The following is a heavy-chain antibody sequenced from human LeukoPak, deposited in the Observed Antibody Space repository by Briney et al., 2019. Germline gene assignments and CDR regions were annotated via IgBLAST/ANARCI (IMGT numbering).Heavy chain of an antibody. CDR2: ITPIFGTA. D-gene: IGHD3-10*01. CDR1: GGTFSNYA. CDR3: ARGRIGLLWFGELER. V-gene: IGHV1-69*13. J-gene: IGHJ4*02. Sequence: VASVKVSCKASGGTFSNYAMNWVRQAPGQGLEWMGGITPIFGTASYAQKFQGRVTITADESTSTAYMELSSLRSEDTAVYYCARGRIGLLWFGELERWGQGTLVTVSS.